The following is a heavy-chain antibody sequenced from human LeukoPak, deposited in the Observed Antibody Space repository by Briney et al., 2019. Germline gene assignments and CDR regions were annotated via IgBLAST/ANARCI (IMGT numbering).Heavy chain of an antibody. CDR1: GVTFTNYA. D-gene: IGHD1-1*01. Sequence: LSGGSLRLSCAASGVTFTNYAMTWVRQAPGKGLKWVAVVSNDGNNEYYADAVKGRFTISRDNSKNTLYLQMNSLRVEDTAVYYCARGRHSSNWDLDSWGQGTLVTVSS. J-gene: IGHJ5*01. V-gene: IGHV3-30*04. CDR3: ARGRHSSNWDLDS. CDR2: VSNDGNNE.